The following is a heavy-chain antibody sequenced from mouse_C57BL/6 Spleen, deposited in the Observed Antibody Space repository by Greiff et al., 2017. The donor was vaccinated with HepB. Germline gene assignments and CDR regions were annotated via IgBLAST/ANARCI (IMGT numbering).Heavy chain of an antibody. V-gene: IGHV1-69*01. CDR2: IDPSDSYT. D-gene: IGHD2-5*01. Sequence: QVQLQQPGAELVMPGASVKLSCEASGYTFTSYWMHWVKQRPGQGLEWIGEIDPSDSYTNYNQKFKGKSTLTVDKSSSTAYMQLSSLTSEDSAVYYCARHYSNYVYFDYWGQGTTLTVSS. CDR1: GYTFTSYW. CDR3: ARHYSNYVYFDY. J-gene: IGHJ2*01.